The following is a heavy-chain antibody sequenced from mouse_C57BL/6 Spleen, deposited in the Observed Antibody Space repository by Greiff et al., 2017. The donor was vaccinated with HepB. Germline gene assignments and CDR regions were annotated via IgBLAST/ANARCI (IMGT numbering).Heavy chain of an antibody. CDR2: ISDGGSYT. V-gene: IGHV5-4*01. CDR1: GFTFSSYA. J-gene: IGHJ4*01. D-gene: IGHD1-1*01. Sequence: EVQRVESGGGLVKPGGSLKLSCAASGFTFSSYAMSWVRQTPEKRLEWVATISDGGSYTYYPDNVKGRFTISRDNAKNNLYLQMSHLKSEDTAMYYCARDPNYYGSSYLYARDYWGQGTSVTVFS. CDR3: ARDPNYYGSSYLYARDY.